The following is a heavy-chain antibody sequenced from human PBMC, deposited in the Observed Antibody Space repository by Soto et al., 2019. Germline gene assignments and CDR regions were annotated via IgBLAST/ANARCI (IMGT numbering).Heavy chain of an antibody. CDR1: GFTVSNNY. CDR2: IYSGGST. J-gene: IGHJ4*02. Sequence: VSLRLSCAASGFTVSNNYMSWVRQAPGKGLEWVSLIYSGGSTYYADSVKGRFTISRDNSKNTLYLQMNSLRAEDTAVYYCATYSSLDYWGQGTLVTVSS. CDR3: ATYSSLDY. V-gene: IGHV3-53*01. D-gene: IGHD6-13*01.